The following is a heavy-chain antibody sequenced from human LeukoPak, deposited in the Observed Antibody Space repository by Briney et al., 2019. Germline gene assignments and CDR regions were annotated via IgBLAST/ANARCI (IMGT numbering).Heavy chain of an antibody. CDR3: ARSETIYYYDSSGLFDY. V-gene: IGHV4-30-2*01. CDR2: IYHSGST. Sequence: SETLSLTCAVSGGSISSGGYSWSWIRQPPGKGLEWIGYIYHSGSTYYNPSLKSRVTISVDRSKNQFSLKLSSVTAADTAVYYCARSETIYYYDSSGLFDYWGQGTLVTVSS. J-gene: IGHJ4*02. D-gene: IGHD3-22*01. CDR1: GGSISSGGYS.